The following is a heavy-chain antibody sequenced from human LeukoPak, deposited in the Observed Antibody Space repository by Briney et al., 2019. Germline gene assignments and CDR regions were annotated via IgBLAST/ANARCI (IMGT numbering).Heavy chain of an antibody. CDR3: AREYLTGGDAFDI. Sequence: ASVKVSCKASGYTFTGYYVHWVRQAPGQGLEWIGWINPNIGDTNYAQKFQGRVAMTTDTSTSTAYMELRSLRSDDTAVYYCAREYLTGGDAFDIWGQGTMVTVSS. D-gene: IGHD1-14*01. CDR1: GYTFTGYY. V-gene: IGHV1-2*02. J-gene: IGHJ3*02. CDR2: INPNIGDT.